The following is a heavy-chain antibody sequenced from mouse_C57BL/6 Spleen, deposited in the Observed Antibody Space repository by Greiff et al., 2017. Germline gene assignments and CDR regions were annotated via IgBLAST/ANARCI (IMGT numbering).Heavy chain of an antibody. D-gene: IGHD6-2*01. CDR3: ARGSLWYFDV. Sequence: EVKLVESGGGLVKPGGSLKLSCAASGFTFSDYGMHWVRQAPEKGLEWVAYLSSGSSTIYYADTVKGRFTISRDNAKNTLFLQMTSLRSEDTAMYYCARGSLWYFDVWGTGTTVTVSS. V-gene: IGHV5-17*01. CDR1: GFTFSDYG. CDR2: LSSGSSTI. J-gene: IGHJ1*03.